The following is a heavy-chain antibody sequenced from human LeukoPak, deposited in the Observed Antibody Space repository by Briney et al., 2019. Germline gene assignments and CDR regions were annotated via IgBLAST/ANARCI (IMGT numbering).Heavy chain of an antibody. D-gene: IGHD3-22*01. V-gene: IGHV1-2*02. CDR2: INPNSGGT. CDR1: GYTFTGYY. CDR3: ARGLGSYDSSELTWPMISF. J-gene: IGHJ4*02. Sequence: ASVKVSCKASGYTFTGYYMHWVRQAPGQGLEWMGWINPNSGGTNYAQKFQSRVTMTRDTSISTAYMELSSLRSEDTAVYYCARGLGSYDSSELTWPMISFWGQGTQVTVSS.